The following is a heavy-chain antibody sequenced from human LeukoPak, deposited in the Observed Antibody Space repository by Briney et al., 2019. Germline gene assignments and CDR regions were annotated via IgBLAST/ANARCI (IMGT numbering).Heavy chain of an antibody. CDR2: ISGSGGST. Sequence: GGSLRLSCAASGFTFSSYAMSWVRQAPGKGLEWVSAISGSGGSTYYADSVKGRFTISRDNSKNTLYLQMNSLRAEDTAVYYCAKADEAGYYDSSGYYLDYWGQGTLVTVSS. J-gene: IGHJ4*02. D-gene: IGHD3-22*01. V-gene: IGHV3-23*01. CDR3: AKADEAGYYDSSGYYLDY. CDR1: GFTFSSYA.